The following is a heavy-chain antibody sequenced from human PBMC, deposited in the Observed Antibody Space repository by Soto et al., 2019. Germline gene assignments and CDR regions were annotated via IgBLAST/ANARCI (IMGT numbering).Heavy chain of an antibody. CDR1: GFSLTTDRVG. CDR2: IYWDDTK. V-gene: IGHV2-5*02. J-gene: IGHJ4*02. CDR3: AHAYGGRSLY. Sequence: QITLKESGPTLVKPTQTLTLTCTFSGFSLTTDRVGVGWIRQPPGEALEWLAVIYWDDTKTYRPSLESRLTITKDTSKNQVALTMTNMDSVETATYYCAHAYGGRSLYWGQGTLVTVSS. D-gene: IGHD1-26*01.